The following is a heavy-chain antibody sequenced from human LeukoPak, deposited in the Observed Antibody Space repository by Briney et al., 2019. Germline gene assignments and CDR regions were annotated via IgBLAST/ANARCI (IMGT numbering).Heavy chain of an antibody. CDR3: ARGGWDILNYYYYYMDV. J-gene: IGHJ6*03. CDR1: GGSISSSSYY. Sequence: PSETLSLTCTVSGGSISSSSYYWGWIRQPPGKGLEWIGSIYYSGSTYYNPSLKSRVTISVDTSKNQFSLKLSSVTAADTAVYYCARGGWDILNYYYYYMDVWGKGTTVTVSS. CDR2: IYYSGST. V-gene: IGHV4-39*01. D-gene: IGHD6-19*01.